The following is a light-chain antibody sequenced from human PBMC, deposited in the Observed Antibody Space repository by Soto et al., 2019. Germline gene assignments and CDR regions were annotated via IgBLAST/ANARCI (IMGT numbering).Light chain of an antibody. CDR1: STDIGRYNY. J-gene: IGLJ1*01. Sequence: QSVLTQPASVSGAPGQSITISGTGTSTDIGRYNYVSWYQQHPGKAPKLMIYDVSNRPSGVSNRFSGSKSGNTASLTISGLQAEDEADCYCSSYTSSSTYVFGTGTKVTVL. CDR3: SSYTSSSTYV. CDR2: DVS. V-gene: IGLV2-14*01.